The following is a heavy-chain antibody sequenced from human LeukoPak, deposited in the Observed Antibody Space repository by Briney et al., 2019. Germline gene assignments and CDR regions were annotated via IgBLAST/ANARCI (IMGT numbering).Heavy chain of an antibody. J-gene: IGHJ6*03. CDR1: GFTVSSNY. Sequence: GGSLRLSCAASGFTVSSNYVSWVRQAPGKGLEWVSVTYSNGRTYYADSVKGRFTISRDNSKNTLYLQMNSLRAEDTAVYYCAKSYYGSGSPMDVWGKGTTVTVSS. V-gene: IGHV3-66*03. CDR2: TYSNGRT. D-gene: IGHD3-10*01. CDR3: AKSYYGSGSPMDV.